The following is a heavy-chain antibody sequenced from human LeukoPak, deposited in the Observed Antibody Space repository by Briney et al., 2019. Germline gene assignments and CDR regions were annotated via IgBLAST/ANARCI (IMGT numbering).Heavy chain of an antibody. J-gene: IGHJ4*02. V-gene: IGHV5-51*01. CDR3: ARTSTTVNLESFDY. D-gene: IGHD4-17*01. CDR2: IYPGDSDT. Sequence: PGESLKISCKASGYTFTNFWIGWVRQMPGKGLEWMGIIYPGDSDTRYSPSFQGQVTISADKSISTAYLQWSSLKASDTAMYYCARTSTTVNLESFDYWGQGTLVTVSS. CDR1: GYTFTNFW.